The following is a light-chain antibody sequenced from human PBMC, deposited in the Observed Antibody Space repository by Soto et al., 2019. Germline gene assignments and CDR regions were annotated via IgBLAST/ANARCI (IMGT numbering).Light chain of an antibody. CDR3: QSYDSSLSGWV. Sequence: QLVLTQPPSVSGAPGQRVTISCTGSSSNIGAGYDVHWYQQLPGTAPKLLIYCNINRPSGVPDRFSGSKSGTSASLAITGLQAEDEADYYCQSYDSSLSGWVFGGGTKLTVL. CDR1: SSNIGAGYD. J-gene: IGLJ3*02. V-gene: IGLV1-40*01. CDR2: CNI.